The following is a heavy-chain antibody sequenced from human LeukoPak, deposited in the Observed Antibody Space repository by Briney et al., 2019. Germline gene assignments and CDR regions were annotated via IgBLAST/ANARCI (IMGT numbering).Heavy chain of an antibody. Sequence: GGSLRLSCAASGFSFSSYWMSWVRQAPGKGLEWVANVKQDGSEKYYVDSVKGRFTISRDNAKNSLYLQMNSLRAEDTAVYYCARSRDGYGFDYWGQGTLVTVSS. CDR3: ARSRDGYGFDY. D-gene: IGHD5-24*01. J-gene: IGHJ4*02. CDR1: GFSFSSYW. V-gene: IGHV3-7*01. CDR2: VKQDGSEK.